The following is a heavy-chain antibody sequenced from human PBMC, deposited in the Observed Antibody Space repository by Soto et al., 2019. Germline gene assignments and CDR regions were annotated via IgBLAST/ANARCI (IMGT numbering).Heavy chain of an antibody. Sequence: GGSLRLSCAASGFTFSSYGMHWVRQAPGKGLEWVAVISYDGSNKYYADSVKGRFTISRDNSKNTLYLQMNSLRAEDTAVYYCAKGGVVVTATDNWFDPWGQGTLVTVSS. CDR1: GFTFSSYG. D-gene: IGHD2-21*02. V-gene: IGHV3-30*18. J-gene: IGHJ5*02. CDR3: AKGGVVVTATDNWFDP. CDR2: ISYDGSNK.